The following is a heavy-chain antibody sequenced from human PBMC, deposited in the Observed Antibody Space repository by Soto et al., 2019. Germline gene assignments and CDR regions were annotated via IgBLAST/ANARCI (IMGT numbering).Heavy chain of an antibody. Sequence: AAVKVSCKASGYTFTSYVISWVRQAPGQGLEWMGWISAYNGNTNYAQKLHGRGTMTTDTATSTAYMELRSLRSDDTAVYYCARTIFGVVIGSYYGIDVWGQGTTVTVSS. CDR3: ARTIFGVVIGSYYGIDV. CDR1: GYTFTSYV. J-gene: IGHJ6*02. D-gene: IGHD3-3*01. CDR2: ISAYNGNT. V-gene: IGHV1-18*01.